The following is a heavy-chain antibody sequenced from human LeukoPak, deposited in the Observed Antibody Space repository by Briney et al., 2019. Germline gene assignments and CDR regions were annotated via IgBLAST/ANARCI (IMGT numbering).Heavy chain of an antibody. CDR3: ARLETGIKYYDFWGPTR. Sequence: ASVKVSCKASGGTFSSYAISWVRQAPGQGLEWMGGIIPIFGTANYAQKFQGRVTITTDESTSTAYMELSSLRSEDTAVYYCARLETGIKYYDFWGPTRWGQGTLVTVSS. J-gene: IGHJ4*02. CDR1: GGTFSSYA. D-gene: IGHD3-3*01. V-gene: IGHV1-69*05. CDR2: IIPIFGTA.